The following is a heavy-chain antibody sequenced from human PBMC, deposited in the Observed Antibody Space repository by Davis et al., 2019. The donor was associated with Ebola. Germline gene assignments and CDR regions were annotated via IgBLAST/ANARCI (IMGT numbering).Heavy chain of an antibody. CDR1: GFSFSDYY. V-gene: IGHV3-11*01. J-gene: IGHJ5*02. D-gene: IGHD2-21*01. CDR2: ITGSGDST. Sequence: SCDASGFSFSDYYMGWVRQAPGKGLEWVAYITGSGDSTFYVASVEGRVVISRDNVKNILYLQMSDLRVEDTAIYYCARDGGIALLPSAIPWFDPWGQGTLVTVSS. CDR3: ARDGGIALLPSAIPWFDP.